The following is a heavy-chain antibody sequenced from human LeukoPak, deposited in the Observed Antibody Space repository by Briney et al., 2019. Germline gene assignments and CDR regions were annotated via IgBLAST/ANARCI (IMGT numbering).Heavy chain of an antibody. D-gene: IGHD4-17*01. V-gene: IGHV4-4*07. CDR2: IYSSGST. J-gene: IGHJ4*02. CDR1: GGSISSYY. Sequence: SETLSLTCAVSGGSISSYYWSWIRQPAGKGLEWIGRIYSSGSTSYNPSLKSRVTMSVDTSRNQFSLKLSFVTAADTAMYYCARDGSDYGLGIDYWGQGTLVTVSS. CDR3: ARDGSDYGLGIDY.